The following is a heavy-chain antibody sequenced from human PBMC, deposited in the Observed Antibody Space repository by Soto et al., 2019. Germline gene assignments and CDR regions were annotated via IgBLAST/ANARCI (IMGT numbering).Heavy chain of an antibody. V-gene: IGHV3-49*03. CDR1: GFTFVDYA. CDR2: IRSKAYGGTT. Sequence: GGSLRLSCTASGFTFVDYAMSWFLQAPGKGLEWVGFIRSKAYGGTTEYAASVKGRFTISRDDSKSIAYLQMNSLKTEDTAVYYCTRVAVLVSDWSALSYYYYYMDVWGKGTTVTVSS. J-gene: IGHJ6*03. CDR3: TRVAVLVSDWSALSYYYYYMDV. D-gene: IGHD3-9*01.